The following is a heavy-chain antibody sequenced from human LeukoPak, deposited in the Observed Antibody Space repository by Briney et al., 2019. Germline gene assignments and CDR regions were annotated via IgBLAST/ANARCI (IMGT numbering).Heavy chain of an antibody. CDR1: GGTFSSYA. CDR2: IIPIFGIA. Sequence: SVKVSCKASGGTFSSYAISWVRQAPGQGLEWMGGIIPIFGIANYAQEFQRRVTITADKSTSTAYMELSSLRSEDTAVYYCAREVKGGYDRLNWFDPWGQGTLVTVSS. J-gene: IGHJ5*02. CDR3: AREVKGGYDRLNWFDP. V-gene: IGHV1-69*17. D-gene: IGHD5-12*01.